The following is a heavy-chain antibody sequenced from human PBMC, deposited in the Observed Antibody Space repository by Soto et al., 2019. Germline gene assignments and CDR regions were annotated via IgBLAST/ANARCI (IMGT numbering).Heavy chain of an antibody. D-gene: IGHD6-19*01. J-gene: IGHJ4*02. CDR2: ISAFNGET. V-gene: IGHV1-18*01. Sequence: QIQLVQSGAEVKKPGASVKVSCKASGFTFSDYGFSWVRQAPGRVLEWMGWISAFNGETNYTQKSEGRVAMTTDAATTTAYMELRNRAVDDTAVYYCVRDQQWLLPVPLNFDYWGQGTVVTVSS. CDR3: VRDQQWLLPVPLNFDY. CDR1: GFTFSDYG.